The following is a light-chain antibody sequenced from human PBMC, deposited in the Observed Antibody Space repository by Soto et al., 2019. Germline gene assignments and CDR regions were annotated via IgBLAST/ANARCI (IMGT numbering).Light chain of an antibody. Sequence: HSELTQPPSVSAAPGQKVTIPCSGSSSNIGNNYVSWYQQLPGTAPKLLIYDNNKRPSVIPDRFSGSKSGTSATLGITGLQTGDEADYYCGTWDSSLSAVVFGTGNKVPVL. V-gene: IGLV1-51*01. J-gene: IGLJ1*01. CDR1: SSNIGNNY. CDR3: GTWDSSLSAVV. CDR2: DNN.